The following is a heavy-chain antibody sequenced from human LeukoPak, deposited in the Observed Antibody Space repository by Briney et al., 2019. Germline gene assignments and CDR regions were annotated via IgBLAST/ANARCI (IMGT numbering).Heavy chain of an antibody. CDR3: ARHNRDYYDILDV. Sequence: SETLSLTCTVSGGSISSNYWSWIRQPAGKGLEWIGRIYISGSTNYKPSLKSRVTISVDTSKNQFSLKLSSVTAADTAVYYCARHNRDYYDILDVWGKGTTVTISS. J-gene: IGHJ6*04. D-gene: IGHD3-9*01. CDR2: IYISGST. CDR1: GGSISSNY. V-gene: IGHV4-4*07.